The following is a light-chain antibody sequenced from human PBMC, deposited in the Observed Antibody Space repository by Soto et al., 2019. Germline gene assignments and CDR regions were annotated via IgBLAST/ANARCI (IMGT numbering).Light chain of an antibody. CDR2: DND. J-gene: IGLJ7*01. CDR1: NSNIGGNT. Sequence: QSVLTQPPSASGTPGQRVTISCSGSNSNIGGNTVNWYQQLPATAPKLLIHDNDQRPSGVPDRFSGSKSGTSASLAISGLQSEDEADYYCAAWDDSLKSPIFGGGTQLTVL. CDR3: AAWDDSLKSPI. V-gene: IGLV1-44*01.